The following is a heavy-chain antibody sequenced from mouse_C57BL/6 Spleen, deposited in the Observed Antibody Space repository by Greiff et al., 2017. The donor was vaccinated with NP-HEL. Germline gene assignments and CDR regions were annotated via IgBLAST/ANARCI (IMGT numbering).Heavy chain of an antibody. CDR2: IDPSDSYT. D-gene: IGHD1-1*01. Sequence: QVQLQQPGAELVKPGASVKLSCKASGYTFTSYWMQWVKQRPGQGLEWIGEIDPSDSYTNYNQKFKGKAKLTVDTSSSTAYMQLSSLTSEDSAVYYCARDYGSRGTSWFAYWGQGTLVTVSA. CDR3: ARDYGSRGTSWFAY. V-gene: IGHV1-50*01. J-gene: IGHJ3*01. CDR1: GYTFTSYW.